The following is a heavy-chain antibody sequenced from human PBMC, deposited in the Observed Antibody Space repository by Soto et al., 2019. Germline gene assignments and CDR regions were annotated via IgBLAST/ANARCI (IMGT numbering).Heavy chain of an antibody. Sequence: EVQLLESGGGLVQPGGSLRLSCAASGFTFSSYAMNWVRQAPGKGLEWVSVISGSGGSTYYAESVKGRFTISRDNSKNPLYLQMNSLRAEDTAVYYCAKRGSGSYYDYWGQGTLVTVSS. J-gene: IGHJ4*02. V-gene: IGHV3-23*01. CDR2: ISGSGGST. CDR3: AKRGSGSYYDY. CDR1: GFTFSSYA. D-gene: IGHD3-10*01.